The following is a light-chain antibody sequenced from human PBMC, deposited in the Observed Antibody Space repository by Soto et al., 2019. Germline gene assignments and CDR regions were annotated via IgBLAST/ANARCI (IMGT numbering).Light chain of an antibody. CDR1: QSIFYSSNNKNF. CDR2: WAS. V-gene: IGKV4-1*01. Sequence: DIVMTQSPDSLAVSLGERATINCKSSQSIFYSSNNKNFLAWYQQKPGQPPKLLIYWASTRESGVPDRFSGSESGTDFTLTITSLHAEDVAVHYCQQYYNTPPTFGGGTKVEIK. CDR3: QQYYNTPPT. J-gene: IGKJ4*01.